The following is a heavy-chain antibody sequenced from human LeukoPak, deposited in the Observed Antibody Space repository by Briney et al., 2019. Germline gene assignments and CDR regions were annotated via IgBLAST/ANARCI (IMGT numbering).Heavy chain of an antibody. J-gene: IGHJ4*02. CDR3: AGATYYSYYFDY. CDR2: ISSSGDST. V-gene: IGHV3-23*01. CDR1: GFTFSTYG. D-gene: IGHD3-10*01. Sequence: GGSLRLSCAASGFTFSTYGMSWVRQAPGKGLEWVSAISSSGDSTYYADSVKGRFTISRDNSKNTLYLQMNSLRAEDTAVYYCAGATYYSYYFDYWGQGTLVTVSS.